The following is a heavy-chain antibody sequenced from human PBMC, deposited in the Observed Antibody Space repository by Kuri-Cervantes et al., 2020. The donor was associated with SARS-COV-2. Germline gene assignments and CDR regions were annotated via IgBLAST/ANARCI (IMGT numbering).Heavy chain of an antibody. D-gene: IGHD2-2*01. CDR2: ISAYNGNT. CDR3: ARDDDCSSTSCPGSPFDY. V-gene: IGHV1-18*04. J-gene: IGHJ4*02. Sequence: ASVKVSCKASGYTFTSYGISWVRQAPGQGLEWMGWISAYNGNTNYAQKLQGRVTMTTDTSTSTAYMELRSLRSDDTAVYYCARDDDCSSTSCPGSPFDYWGQGTLVTVSS. CDR1: GYTFTSYG.